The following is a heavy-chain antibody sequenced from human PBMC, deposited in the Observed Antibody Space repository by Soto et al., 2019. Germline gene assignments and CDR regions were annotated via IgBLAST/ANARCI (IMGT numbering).Heavy chain of an antibody. CDR2: IYHSGST. CDR3: ASDFLQNYYDYVWGSYRFHAFDI. D-gene: IGHD3-16*02. J-gene: IGHJ3*02. CDR1: GGSISSSNW. V-gene: IGHV4-4*02. Sequence: QVQLQESGPGLVKPSGTLSLTCAVSGGSISSSNWWSWVRQPPGKGVEWIGEIYHSGSTNYNPSLTNLALIPLDKSKNQFCPTLGAVTAEAAAVYYCASDFLQNYYDYVWGSYRFHAFDIWGQGTMVTVSS.